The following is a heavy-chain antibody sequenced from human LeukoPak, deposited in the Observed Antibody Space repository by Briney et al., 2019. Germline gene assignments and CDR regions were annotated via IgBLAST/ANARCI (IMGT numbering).Heavy chain of an antibody. CDR2: ISGSGGST. J-gene: IGHJ6*02. Sequence: GGSLRLSCVASGFTFSSYAMSWVRQAPGKGLEWVSAISGSGGSTYYADSVKGRFTISRDNSKNTLYLQMNSLRAEDTAVYYCARDLDYSNPNYYYYGMDVWGQGTTVTVSS. CDR3: ARDLDYSNPNYYYYGMDV. D-gene: IGHD4-11*01. CDR1: GFTFSSYA. V-gene: IGHV3-23*01.